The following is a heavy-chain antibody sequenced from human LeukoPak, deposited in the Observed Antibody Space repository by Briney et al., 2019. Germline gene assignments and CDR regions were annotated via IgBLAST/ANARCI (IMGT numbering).Heavy chain of an antibody. CDR1: GGSIRSSNYY. CDR3: ARAKGDY. J-gene: IGHJ4*02. CDR2: IYYSGIT. Sequence: SETLSLTCTVSGGSIRSSNYYWGWICQPPGKGLEWIGSIYYSGITYHNPSLKSRVTMSVDTSKNQFSLKLSSVTAADTAVYYCARAKGDYWGQGTLVTVSS. V-gene: IGHV4-39*07.